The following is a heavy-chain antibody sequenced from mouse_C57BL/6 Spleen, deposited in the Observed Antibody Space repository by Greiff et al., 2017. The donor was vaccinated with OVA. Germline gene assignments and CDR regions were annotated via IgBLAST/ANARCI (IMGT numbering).Heavy chain of an antibody. CDR3: TRDSSGYFLDY. Sequence: EVQLQQSGTVLARPGASVKMSCKTSGYTFTSYWMHWVKQRPGQGLAWIGAIYPGNSDTSYNQKFKGKAKLTAVTSASTAYMELSSLTNEDSAVYYCTRDSSGYFLDYWGQGTTLTVSA. J-gene: IGHJ2*01. V-gene: IGHV1-5*01. D-gene: IGHD3-2*02. CDR1: GYTFTSYW. CDR2: IYPGNSDT.